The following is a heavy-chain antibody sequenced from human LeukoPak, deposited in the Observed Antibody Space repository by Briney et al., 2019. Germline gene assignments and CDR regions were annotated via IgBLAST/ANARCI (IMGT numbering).Heavy chain of an antibody. D-gene: IGHD2-2*01. J-gene: IGHJ6*02. CDR2: IYYSGST. V-gene: IGHV4-39*07. Sequence: SETLSLTCTVSGGSISSSSYYWGWIRQPPGKGLEWIGSIYYSGSTYYNPSLKSRVTISVDTSKNQFSLKLSSVTAADTAVYYCARDTISSVGRGYCYGMDVWGQGTTVTVSS. CDR1: GGSISSSSYY. CDR3: ARDTISSVGRGYCYGMDV.